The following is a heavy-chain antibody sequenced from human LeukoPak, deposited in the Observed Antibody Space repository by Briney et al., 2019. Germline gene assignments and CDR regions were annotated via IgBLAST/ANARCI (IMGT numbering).Heavy chain of an antibody. D-gene: IGHD2-8*01. CDR1: GFTVSSYY. J-gene: IGHJ4*02. Sequence: GGSLRLSCAASGFTVSSYYMTWVRQAPGKGLEWVSVIYSGGSTYYADSVKGRFTISRDNSKNTLYLQMNSLRAEDTAVYYCVRSLGVDSDYWGQGTLVTVSS. CDR3: VRSLGVDSDY. V-gene: IGHV3-53*01. CDR2: IYSGGST.